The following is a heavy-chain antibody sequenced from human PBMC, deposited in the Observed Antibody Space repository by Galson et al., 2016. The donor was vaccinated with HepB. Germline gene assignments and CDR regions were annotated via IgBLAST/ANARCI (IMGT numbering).Heavy chain of an antibody. CDR1: RFTFSNYG. J-gene: IGHJ4*02. V-gene: IGHV3-33*06. Sequence: SLRLSCAASRFTFSNYGMYWVRQAPGKGLEWVAVIWYDGSQKYYADSVKGRFTISRDNSKNTLSLQMDSLRAEDTAVYYCAKGRPDYYGSGSYAPLDYWGQGTLVTVSS. D-gene: IGHD3-10*01. CDR2: IWYDGSQK. CDR3: AKGRPDYYGSGSYAPLDY.